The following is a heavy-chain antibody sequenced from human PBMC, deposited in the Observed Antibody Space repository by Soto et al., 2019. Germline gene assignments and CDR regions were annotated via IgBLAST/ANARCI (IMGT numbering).Heavy chain of an antibody. V-gene: IGHV4-30-2*01. Sequence: SETLSLTCAVSGGSISSGGYSWSWIRQPPGKGLEWIGYIYHSGSTYYNPSLKSRVTISVDRSKNQFSLKLSSVTAADTAMYYCARHKYGSGSTYFDYWGQGPLVTVSS. J-gene: IGHJ4*02. CDR3: ARHKYGSGSTYFDY. CDR2: IYHSGST. CDR1: GGSISSGGYS. D-gene: IGHD3-10*01.